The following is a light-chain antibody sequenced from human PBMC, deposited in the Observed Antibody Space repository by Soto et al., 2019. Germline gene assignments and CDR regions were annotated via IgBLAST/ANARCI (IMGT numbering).Light chain of an antibody. CDR2: NDN. CDR3: AGWDDSLNGVV. V-gene: IGLV1-40*01. Sequence: QAVVTQPPSVSGAPGQRVTISCTGSSSNIGAGYDVHWYQQLPGTAPKLLIYNDNQRPSGVPDRFSGSKSGTSASLAISGLQSEDEADYYCAGWDDSLNGVVFGGGTKVTVL. J-gene: IGLJ2*01. CDR1: SSNIGAGYD.